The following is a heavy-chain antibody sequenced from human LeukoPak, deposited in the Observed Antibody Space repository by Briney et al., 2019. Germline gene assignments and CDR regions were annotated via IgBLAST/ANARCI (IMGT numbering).Heavy chain of an antibody. J-gene: IGHJ4*02. CDR3: AKRGYCSGGTCYSFHFDY. CDR2: ISCDGSNK. Sequence: GGSLRLSCAASGFTFSSHGMPWVRQAPGKGLEWVALISCDGSNKYYADSVKGRFTIYRDNSKNTLYLQMNSLRAEDTAAYYCAKRGYCSGGTCYSFHFDYWGQGTLVTVSS. V-gene: IGHV3-30*18. CDR1: GFTFSSHG. D-gene: IGHD2-15*01.